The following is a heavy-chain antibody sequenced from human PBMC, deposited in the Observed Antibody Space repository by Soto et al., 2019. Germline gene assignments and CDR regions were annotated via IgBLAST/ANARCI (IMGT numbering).Heavy chain of an antibody. CDR2: IYYSGST. V-gene: IGHV4-39*02. J-gene: IGHJ5*02. CDR3: ATQEVGGSYVYTFDP. D-gene: IGHD1-26*01. CDR1: GGSISSSSYY. Sequence: QLQLQESGPGLVKPSETLSLTCTVSGGSISSSSYYWGWIRQPPGKGLEWIGSIYYSGSTYYNPSVKSRVTNSVDTSKNHSSLKLSSVTAADTAVYYCATQEVGGSYVYTFDPWGQGTLVTVSS.